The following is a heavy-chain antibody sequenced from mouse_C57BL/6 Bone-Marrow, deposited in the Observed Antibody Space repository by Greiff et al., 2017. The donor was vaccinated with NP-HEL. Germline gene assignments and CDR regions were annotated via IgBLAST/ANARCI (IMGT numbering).Heavy chain of an antibody. CDR2: IDPETGGT. V-gene: IGHV1-15*01. D-gene: IGHD1-1*01. CDR3: TLLLRYFY. CDR1: GYTFTDYE. J-gene: IGHJ2*01. Sequence: VQLQQSGAELVGPGASVTLSCQASGYTFTDYEMHWGEQTPVHGLEWIGAIDPETGGTAYNQKFKGKAILTADKSSSTAYMELRSLTSEDSAVYYCTLLLRYFYWGQGTTLTVSS.